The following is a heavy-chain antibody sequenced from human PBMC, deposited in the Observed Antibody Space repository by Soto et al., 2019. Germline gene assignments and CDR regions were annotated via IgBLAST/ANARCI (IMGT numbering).Heavy chain of an antibody. J-gene: IGHJ4*02. CDR2: ILYDGNNK. V-gene: IGHV3-30-3*01. Sequence: GTLRLYGTASGFTCTNYVMHWVRQAPGKGLEWVAVILYDGNNKYYADSVKGRFTISRDNSRNTLYLQMSSLTPEDTGVYFCARGRAHLFYFDSWGQGRLVSVSS. CDR3: ARGRAHLFYFDS. CDR1: GFTCTNYV. D-gene: IGHD1-26*01.